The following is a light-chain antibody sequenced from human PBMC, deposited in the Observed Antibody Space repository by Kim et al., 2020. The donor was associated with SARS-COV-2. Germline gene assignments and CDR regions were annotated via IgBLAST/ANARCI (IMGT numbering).Light chain of an antibody. J-gene: IGKJ2*01. CDR2: LGS. CDR1: QSLLHGNGNNY. CDR3: MQDLQSPYT. Sequence: DIVMTQSPLSRPVTPGEPASISCRSSQSLLHGNGNNYLDWYVQKPGQSPQLLIYLGSNRASGVPDRFSGSGSGTDFTLKISRVEAEDVGVDYCMQDLQSPYTFGQGTKLEI. V-gene: IGKV2-28*01.